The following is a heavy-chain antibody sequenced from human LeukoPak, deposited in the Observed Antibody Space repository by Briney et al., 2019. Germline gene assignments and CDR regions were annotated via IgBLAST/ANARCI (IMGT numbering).Heavy chain of an antibody. CDR2: IKQDGSEK. Sequence: PGGSLRPSCAASGFTFSSYWMSWVRQAPGKGLEWVANIKQDGSEKYYVDSVKGRFTISRDNAKNSLYLQMNSLRAEDTAVYYCAKSGSPADAFDIWGQGTMVTVSS. V-gene: IGHV3-7*03. D-gene: IGHD1-26*01. J-gene: IGHJ3*02. CDR1: GFTFSSYW. CDR3: AKSGSPADAFDI.